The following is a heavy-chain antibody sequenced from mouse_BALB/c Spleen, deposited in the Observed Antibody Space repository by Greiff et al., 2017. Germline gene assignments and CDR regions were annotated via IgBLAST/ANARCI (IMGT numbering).Heavy chain of an antibody. D-gene: IGHD2-3*01. CDR1: GYTFTSYW. V-gene: IGHV1S81*02. J-gene: IGHJ1*01. Sequence: VQLQQPGAELVKPGASVKLSCKASGYTFTSYWMHWVKQRPGQGLEWIGEINPSNGRTNYNEKFKSKATLTVDKSSSTAYMQLSSLTSEDSAVYYCARGGPYDGDYVGYFDVWGAGTTVTVSS. CDR2: INPSNGRT. CDR3: ARGGPYDGDYVGYFDV.